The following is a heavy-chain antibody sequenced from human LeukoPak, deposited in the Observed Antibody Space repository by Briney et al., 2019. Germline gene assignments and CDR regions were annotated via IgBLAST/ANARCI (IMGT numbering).Heavy chain of an antibody. J-gene: IGHJ3*02. CDR1: GGSINSGDYY. V-gene: IGHV4-30-4*01. CDR2: IYYSGST. D-gene: IGHD1-26*01. Sequence: SQTLSLTCTVSGGSINSGDYYWRWLRQSPGTGLVWIGYIYYSGSTYYNPSLKSRITISVDTSKNQFSLNLNSVTAADSAVYFCAREIKWEAYAAFDIWGQGTMVTVSS. CDR3: AREIKWEAYAAFDI.